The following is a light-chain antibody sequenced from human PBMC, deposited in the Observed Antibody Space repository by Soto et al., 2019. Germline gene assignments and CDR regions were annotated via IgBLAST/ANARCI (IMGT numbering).Light chain of an antibody. CDR1: SSDVGGYNY. V-gene: IGLV2-14*01. J-gene: IGLJ3*02. CDR3: SSYTSNSTSFHWV. Sequence: QSALTQPASVSGSPGQSITISCTGTSSDVGGYNYVSWYQQHPGKAPKLMIYEVSNRPSGVSNRFSGSKSGNTASQTISGLQPEDEADYYCSSYTSNSTSFHWVFGGGTKLTVL. CDR2: EVS.